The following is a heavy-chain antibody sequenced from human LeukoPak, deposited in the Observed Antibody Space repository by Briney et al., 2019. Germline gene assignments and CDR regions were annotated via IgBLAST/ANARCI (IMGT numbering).Heavy chain of an antibody. Sequence: SGGSLRLSCAASGFIVSSYSMHWVRQAPGKGLEFVSAISANGRNTYYASSVKGRFTISRDNSKNTLYLQMNSLRAEDTAVYYCARGGVDDYGDCNPLLGFGAFDIWGQGTMVTVSS. CDR3: ARGGVDDYGDCNPLLGFGAFDI. V-gene: IGHV3-64*01. D-gene: IGHD4-17*01. CDR1: GFIVSSYS. J-gene: IGHJ3*02. CDR2: ISANGRNT.